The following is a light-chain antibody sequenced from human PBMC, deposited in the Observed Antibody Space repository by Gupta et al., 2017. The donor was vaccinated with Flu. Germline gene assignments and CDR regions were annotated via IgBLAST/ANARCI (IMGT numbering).Light chain of an antibody. Sequence: QSALTQPASVSGSPGPSITLSCTGTSSDVGSYNLVSWYQQHPGKAPKLMTYEGSKRPSGVSNRFSGSKSGNTASLTISGLQAEDEADYYCCSYAGSSTYVVFGGGTKLTVL. V-gene: IGLV2-23*01. CDR3: CSYAGSSTYVV. CDR2: EGS. J-gene: IGLJ2*01. CDR1: SSDVGSYNL.